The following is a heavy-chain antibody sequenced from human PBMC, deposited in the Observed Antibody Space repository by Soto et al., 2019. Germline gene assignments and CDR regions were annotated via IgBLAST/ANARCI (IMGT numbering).Heavy chain of an antibody. CDR3: ARSALDTSFGVAPLGY. CDR1: GGTFSSYA. J-gene: IGHJ1*01. Sequence: SVKVSCKASGGTFSSYAISCVRQAPGQGLEWMGGIIPIFGTANYAQKFQGRVTITADESTSTAYMELSSLRSEDTAVYYCARSALDTSFGVAPLGYWGQGTLVTVSS. D-gene: IGHD3-3*01. CDR2: IIPIFGTA. V-gene: IGHV1-69*13.